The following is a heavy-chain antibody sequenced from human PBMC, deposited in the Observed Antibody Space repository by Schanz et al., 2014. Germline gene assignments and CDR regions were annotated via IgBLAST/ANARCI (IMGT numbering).Heavy chain of an antibody. V-gene: IGHV3-11*01. CDR3: ARENLNWEAFDI. CDR1: GFIFNDYY. Sequence: VESGGGLVKPGGSLRLSCAASGFIFNDYYMTWIRQAPGKGLEWLSYISRDGTTSYYADSVKGRFTISRDNAKNSLYLEMTSLRGEDTAVYYCARENLNWEAFDIWGQGTVVTVSS. J-gene: IGHJ3*02. CDR2: ISRDGTTS. D-gene: IGHD7-27*01.